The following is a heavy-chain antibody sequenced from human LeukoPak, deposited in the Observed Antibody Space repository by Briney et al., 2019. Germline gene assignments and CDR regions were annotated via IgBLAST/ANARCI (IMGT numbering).Heavy chain of an antibody. CDR1: GSSISSGGYY. CDR2: IYYSGST. Sequence: PSQTLSRTCTVSGSSISSGGYYWSWIRQHPGKGLEWIGYIYYSGSTYYNPSLKSRVTISVDTSKNQFSLKLSSVTAADTAVYYCARDRSGGSSSDWGQGTLVTVSS. CDR3: ARDRSGGSSSD. J-gene: IGHJ4*02. D-gene: IGHD2-15*01. V-gene: IGHV4-31*03.